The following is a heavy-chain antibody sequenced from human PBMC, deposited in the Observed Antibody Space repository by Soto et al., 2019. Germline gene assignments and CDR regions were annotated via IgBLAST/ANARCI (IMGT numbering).Heavy chain of an antibody. CDR2: IYYSGST. CDR1: GGSVSSGSYY. D-gene: IGHD1-26*01. CDR3: ARDSWSNSGGQYFQH. Sequence: SETLSLTCTVSGGSVSSGSYYWSWIRQPPGKGLEWIGYIYYSGSTNYNPSLKSRVTISVDTSKNQFSLKLSSVTAADTAVYYCARDSWSNSGGQYFQHWGQGTLVTVSS. V-gene: IGHV4-61*01. J-gene: IGHJ1*01.